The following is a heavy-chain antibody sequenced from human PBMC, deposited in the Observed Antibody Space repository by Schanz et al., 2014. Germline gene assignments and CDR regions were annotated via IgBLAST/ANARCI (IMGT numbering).Heavy chain of an antibody. CDR3: ASERGYSYGYGAFDI. J-gene: IGHJ3*02. Sequence: VQLVESGGGVVQPGGSLRLSCAASGFTFSTYGMHWVRQAPGKGLEWVSAISGSGAGTYYADSVKDRFTISRDNSKNKLYLQMNSLRAEDTALYYCASERGYSYGYGAFDIWGQGTMVTVSS. V-gene: IGHV3-23*04. CDR1: GFTFSTYG. D-gene: IGHD5-18*01. CDR2: ISGSGAGT.